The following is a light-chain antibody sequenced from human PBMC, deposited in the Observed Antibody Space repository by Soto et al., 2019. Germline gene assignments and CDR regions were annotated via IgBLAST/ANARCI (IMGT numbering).Light chain of an antibody. CDR3: SAYASSSTVV. CDR1: SSDVGGYNY. Sequence: QSVLTQPASVSGSPGQSITIPCTGTSSDVGGYNYVSWYQQYPGKAPKLLIFDVSNRPSGVSNRFSGSKSGNTASLTISGLQAEDEADYYCSAYASSSTVVFGGGIKLTVL. J-gene: IGLJ2*01. CDR2: DVS. V-gene: IGLV2-14*01.